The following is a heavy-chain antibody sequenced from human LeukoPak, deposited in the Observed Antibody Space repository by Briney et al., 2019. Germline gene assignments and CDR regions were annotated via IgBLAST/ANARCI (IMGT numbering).Heavy chain of an antibody. CDR2: ISANGGST. Sequence: GGSLRLSCAASGFTFSSYAMSWVRQAPGKGLEWVSAISANGGSTYYADSVKGRFTISRDNSKNTLYLQMNSLRAEDTAVYYCANIYDSSGYYTNDYWGQGTLVTVSS. V-gene: IGHV3-23*01. CDR3: ANIYDSSGYYTNDY. J-gene: IGHJ4*02. D-gene: IGHD3-22*01. CDR1: GFTFSSYA.